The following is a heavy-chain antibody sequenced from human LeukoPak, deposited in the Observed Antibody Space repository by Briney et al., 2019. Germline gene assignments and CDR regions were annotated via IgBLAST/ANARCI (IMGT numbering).Heavy chain of an antibody. J-gene: IGHJ5*02. Sequence: GGSLRLSCAASGFTFSSYSMNWVRQAPGKGLEWVSSISSSSSYIYYADSVKDRFTISRDNAKTSLYLQMNSLRAEDTAVYYCATSYCSSTNCYSISPLGFDPWGQGTRVTVSS. CDR3: ATSYCSSTNCYSISPLGFDP. CDR1: GFTFSSYS. CDR2: ISSSSSYI. D-gene: IGHD2-2*01. V-gene: IGHV3-21*01.